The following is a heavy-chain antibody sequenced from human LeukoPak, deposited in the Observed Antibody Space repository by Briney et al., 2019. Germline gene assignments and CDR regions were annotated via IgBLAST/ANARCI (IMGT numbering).Heavy chain of an antibody. D-gene: IGHD3-10*01. V-gene: IGHV1-69*06. CDR1: GGTFSSYA. Sequence: SVKVSCKASGGTFSSYAISWVRQAPGQGLEWMGGIIPIFGTANYAQKFQGRVTITADKSTSTAYMGLSSLRSEDTAVYYCASRSDPPGIDYWGQGTLVTVSS. J-gene: IGHJ4*02. CDR3: ASRSDPPGIDY. CDR2: IIPIFGTA.